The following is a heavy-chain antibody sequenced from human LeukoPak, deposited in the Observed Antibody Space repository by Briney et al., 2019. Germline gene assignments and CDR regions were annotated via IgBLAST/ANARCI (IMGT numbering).Heavy chain of an antibody. Sequence: PGGSLRLSCAASGLMFSSCWMSWVRRTPGKGLEWVANINEDGSVTHYVDSMKGRLAISRDNAKNSLYLQMNSLRAEDTAVYYCTRLGIEAGGPNWFDPWGQGILVTVSS. CDR3: TRLGIEAGGPNWFDP. CDR1: GLMFSSCW. CDR2: INEDGSVT. V-gene: IGHV3-7*01. D-gene: IGHD6-13*01. J-gene: IGHJ5*02.